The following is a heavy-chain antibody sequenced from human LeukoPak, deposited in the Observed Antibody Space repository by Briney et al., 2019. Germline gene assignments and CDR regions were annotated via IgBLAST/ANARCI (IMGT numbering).Heavy chain of an antibody. V-gene: IGHV4-61*02. D-gene: IGHD3-3*01. J-gene: IGHJ4*02. Sequence: SQTLSLTCTVSGGSISSGSYYWSWIRQPAGKGLEWIGRIYTSGSTNYNPSLKSRVTISVDTSKNQFSLKLSSVTAADTAAYYCARAQGRLDFWSGSNALDYWGQGTLVTVSS. CDR2: IYTSGST. CDR1: GGSISSGSYY. CDR3: ARAQGRLDFWSGSNALDY.